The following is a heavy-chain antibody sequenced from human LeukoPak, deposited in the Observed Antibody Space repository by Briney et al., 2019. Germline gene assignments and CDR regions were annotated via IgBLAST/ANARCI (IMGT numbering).Heavy chain of an antibody. J-gene: IGHJ5*02. V-gene: IGHV1-18*01. CDR1: GYTFTSYG. Sequence: ASVKVSCKASGYTFTSYGISWVRQAPGQGLEWMGWISAYNGNTNYAQKLQGRVTMTTDTSTSTAYMELRSLRSDDTAVYYCARDPGSTGDNWFDPWGQGTLVTVSS. D-gene: IGHD3-10*01. CDR2: ISAYNGNT. CDR3: ARDPGSTGDNWFDP.